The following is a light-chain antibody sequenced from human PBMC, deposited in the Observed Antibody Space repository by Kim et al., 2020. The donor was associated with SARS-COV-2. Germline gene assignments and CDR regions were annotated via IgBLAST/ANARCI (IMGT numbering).Light chain of an antibody. CDR2: AAS. J-gene: IGKJ3*01. CDR1: QSISSQ. V-gene: IGKV1-39*01. Sequence: DIQMTQSPSSLSASVGDRVTITCRTTQSISSQLNWYQQKPGRAPKLLISAASTLQGGVPSRFSGSGSETDFTLTISSLQPEDFATYFCQQSYIPPFTFGPGTKVDIK. CDR3: QQSYIPPFT.